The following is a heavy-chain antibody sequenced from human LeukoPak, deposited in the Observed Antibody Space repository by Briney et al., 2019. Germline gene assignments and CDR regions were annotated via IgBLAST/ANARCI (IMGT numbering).Heavy chain of an antibody. CDR1: GGSFSGYY. D-gene: IGHD3-3*01. V-gene: IGHV4-34*01. CDR3: ARKTYYDFWSGYYRSFDP. Sequence: SETLSLTCAVYGGSFSGYYWSWIRQPPGKGLEWIGEINHSGSTNYSPSLKSRVTISVDTSKNQFSLKLSSVTAADTAVYYCARKTYYDFWSGYYRSFDPWGQGTLVTVSS. J-gene: IGHJ5*02. CDR2: INHSGST.